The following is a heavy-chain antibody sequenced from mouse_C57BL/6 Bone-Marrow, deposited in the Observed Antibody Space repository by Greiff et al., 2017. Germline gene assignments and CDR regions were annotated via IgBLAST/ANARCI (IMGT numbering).Heavy chain of an antibody. CDR2: ISSGGDYI. J-gene: IGHJ1*03. V-gene: IGHV5-9-1*02. CDR3: TRDQLGLFYWYFDV. D-gene: IGHD4-1*02. Sequence: EVQLQESGEGLVKPGGSLKLSCAASGFTFSSYAMSWVRQTPEKRLEWVAYISSGGDYIYYADTVKGRFTISRDNARNTLYLQMSSLKSEDTAMYYCTRDQLGLFYWYFDVWGTGTTVTVSS. CDR1: GFTFSSYA.